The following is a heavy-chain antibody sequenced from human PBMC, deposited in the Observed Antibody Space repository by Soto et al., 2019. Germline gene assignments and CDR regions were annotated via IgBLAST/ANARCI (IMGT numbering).Heavy chain of an antibody. CDR1: RFTFTSSA. CDR3: APLFYDSSGYLFDY. V-gene: IGHV1-58*01. D-gene: IGHD3-22*01. CDR2: IVVGSGNT. Sequence: SVKVSCKASRFTFTSSAVQWVRQARGQRLEWIGWIVVGSGNTNYAQKFQERVTITRDMSTSTAYMELSSLRSEDTAVYYCAPLFYDSSGYLFDYWGQGTLVTVS. J-gene: IGHJ4*02.